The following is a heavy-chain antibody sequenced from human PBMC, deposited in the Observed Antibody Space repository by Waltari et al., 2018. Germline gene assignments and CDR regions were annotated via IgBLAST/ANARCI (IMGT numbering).Heavy chain of an antibody. V-gene: IGHV6-1*01. D-gene: IGHD6-13*01. CDR2: TDYRSKWYN. CDR3: AREESAAAGKIGLAN. CDR1: GDSVASTSAA. Sequence: QVQLQQSGPGLVKPSQTLSLTCAIPGDSVASTSAAWNWIRQSPSRGLEWLGRTDYRSKWYNDYAVSVKSRITFNPDTSKNHFALQLNSVTPEDTAVYYCAREESAAAGKIGLANWGQGTLVTVSS. J-gene: IGHJ4*02.